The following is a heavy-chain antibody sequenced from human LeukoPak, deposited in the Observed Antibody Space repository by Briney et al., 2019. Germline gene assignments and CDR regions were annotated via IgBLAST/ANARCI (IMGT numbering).Heavy chain of an antibody. Sequence: SETLSLTCTVSGDSISSYYWSWIRQPAGRGLEWIGRIYTSGSTNYNPSLKSRVTMSEDTSKNQFSLKLSSVTAADTAVYYCARLIRRYFDWYAFDIWGQGTMVTVSS. V-gene: IGHV4-4*07. CDR3: ARLIRRYFDWYAFDI. CDR2: IYTSGST. J-gene: IGHJ3*02. D-gene: IGHD3-9*01. CDR1: GDSISSYY.